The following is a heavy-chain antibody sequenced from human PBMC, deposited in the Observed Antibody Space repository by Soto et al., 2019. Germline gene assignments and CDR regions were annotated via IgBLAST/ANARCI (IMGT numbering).Heavy chain of an antibody. V-gene: IGHV3-30*03. J-gene: IGHJ4*02. CDR2: TSYDGSNK. Sequence: GGSLRLSCVASGFIFTTYGMHWVRQAPGKGLEWVAVTSYDGSNKYYADSVKGRFTISRDNSRYTLYLEMNSLRAEDTAVYYCARDRRADTPFFDYWGQGTLVTSPQ. CDR1: GFIFTTYG. CDR3: ARDRRADTPFFDY. D-gene: IGHD6-19*01.